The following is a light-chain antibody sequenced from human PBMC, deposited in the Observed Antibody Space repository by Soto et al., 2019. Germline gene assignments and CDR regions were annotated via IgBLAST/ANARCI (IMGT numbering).Light chain of an antibody. V-gene: IGLV2-14*01. CDR3: SSYTSSSTLYV. CDR1: SSDVGGYNY. CDR2: DVS. J-gene: IGLJ1*01. Sequence: QSALTQPASVSGSPGQSITISCTGTSSDVGGYNYVSWYQQHPGKATKLMIYDVSNRPSGVSNRFSGSKSGNTASLTISELQAEDEADYYCSSYTSSSTLYVFGTGTKVTVL.